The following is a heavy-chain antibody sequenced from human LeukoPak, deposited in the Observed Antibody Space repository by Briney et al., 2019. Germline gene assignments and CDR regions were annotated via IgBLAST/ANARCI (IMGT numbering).Heavy chain of an antibody. D-gene: IGHD3-16*01. CDR3: ARDRIAVGGVMDYYYGMDV. CDR2: IYSGGST. CDR1: GFTVSSNY. J-gene: IGHJ6*04. Sequence: GGSLRLSCAASGFTVSSNYMSWVRQAPGKGLEWVSVIYSGGSTYYADSVKGRFTISRDNSKNTLYLQMNSLRAEDTAVYYCARDRIAVGGVMDYYYGMDVWGKGTTVTVSS. V-gene: IGHV3-53*01.